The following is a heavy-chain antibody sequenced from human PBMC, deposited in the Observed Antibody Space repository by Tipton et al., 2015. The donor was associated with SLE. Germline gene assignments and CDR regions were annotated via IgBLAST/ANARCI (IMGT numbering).Heavy chain of an antibody. CDR2: IYYSGST. V-gene: IGHV4-59*08. D-gene: IGHD2-2*01. CDR1: GGSISSYY. CDR3: ARAPRGCSSTSCLPY. J-gene: IGHJ4*02. Sequence: LRLSCTVSGGSISSYYWSWIRQPPGKGLEWIGYIYYSGSTNYNPSLKSRVTISADTTKNQFSLKLSSVTAADTAVYYCARAPRGCSSTSCLPYWGQGTLVTVSS.